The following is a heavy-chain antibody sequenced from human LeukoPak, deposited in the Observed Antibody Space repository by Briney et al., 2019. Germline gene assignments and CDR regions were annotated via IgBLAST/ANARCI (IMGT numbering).Heavy chain of an antibody. Sequence: ASVKVSCKASGYIFTSYSMYWVRQVPGPGLEWMGIINASDGSTNYAQKLQGRVTTTPDTSTSTAYMELRRLRSDDTAGYYCARVVDRGTAMVTMLDYWGRETLVTVSS. CDR1: GYIFTSYS. D-gene: IGHD5-18*01. J-gene: IGHJ4*02. CDR3: ARVVDRGTAMVTMLDY. CDR2: INASDGST. V-gene: IGHV1-46*01.